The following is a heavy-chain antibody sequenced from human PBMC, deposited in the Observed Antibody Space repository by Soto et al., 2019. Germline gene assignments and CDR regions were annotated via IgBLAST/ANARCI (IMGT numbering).Heavy chain of an antibody. CDR2: ISAYNYNT. V-gene: IGHV1-18*01. J-gene: IGHJ5*02. D-gene: IGHD1-26*01. CDR1: GYTFTSYG. Sequence: QVQLVQSGAEVKKPGASVKVSCKASGYTFTSYGLSWVRQAPGQGLEWMGRISAYNYNTNYAQKLRXRIXMTTDTSTSTAYMELRSLRSDDTAVYYCARVVGALGHWFDPWGQGTLVTVSS. CDR3: ARVVGALGHWFDP.